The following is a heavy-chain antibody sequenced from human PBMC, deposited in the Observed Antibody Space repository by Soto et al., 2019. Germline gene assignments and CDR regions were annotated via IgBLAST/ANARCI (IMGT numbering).Heavy chain of an antibody. J-gene: IGHJ5*02. CDR1: GGSFSGYY. D-gene: IGHD6-19*01. CDR3: ARGPYRAEAGTLSWFDP. Sequence: QVQLQQWCAGLLKPSETLSLTCAVYGGSFSGYYWSWIRQPPGKGLEWIGEINHSGSTNYNPYLKSRVTISVDTSKHQLSLKLSSGTAADTAVYYCARGPYRAEAGTLSWFDPWGLGTLVTVSS. V-gene: IGHV4-34*01. CDR2: INHSGST.